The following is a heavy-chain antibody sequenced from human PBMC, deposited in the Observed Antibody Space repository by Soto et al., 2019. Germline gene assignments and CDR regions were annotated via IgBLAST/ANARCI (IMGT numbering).Heavy chain of an antibody. CDR3: ARMEHNYYYYSLDV. J-gene: IGHJ6*02. CDR2: INQDGSEK. D-gene: IGHD1-1*01. CDR1: GFTFSSYW. Sequence: GGSLRLSCAASGFTFSSYWMSWVRQAPGKGPEWVANINQDGSEKYYVDSVQGRFTISRDNAKNSLYMQMNSLRVEDTAVFFCARMEHNYYYYSLDVWGQGTTVTVSS. V-gene: IGHV3-7*01.